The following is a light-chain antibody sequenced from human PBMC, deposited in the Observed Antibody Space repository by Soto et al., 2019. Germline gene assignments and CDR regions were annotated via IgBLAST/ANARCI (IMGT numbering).Light chain of an antibody. CDR2: GTS. CDR1: QSVSSN. CDR3: QQYDSWPPLFT. Sequence: EIIMTQSPATLSVSPGERATLSCRASQSVSSNLAWYRQRPGQAPRLLIYGTSTRATGIPDRFNGSGSGTEFPLTISSLQSEDFAVYYCQQYDSWPPLFTFGPGTKVDLK. J-gene: IGKJ3*01. V-gene: IGKV3-15*01.